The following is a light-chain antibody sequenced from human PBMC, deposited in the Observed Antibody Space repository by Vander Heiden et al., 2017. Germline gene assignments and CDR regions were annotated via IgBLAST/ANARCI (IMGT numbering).Light chain of an antibody. CDR1: SSDVGGYDS. Sequence: QSALTQPASVSGSLGQSITISCAGTSSDVGGYDSVSWYQQHPGKAPQLMIYDVTYRPSGVSIRFSGSKSGNTASLTISGLQAEDESDYYCSSYTTSGTRVFGTGTNVTVL. CDR3: SSYTTSGTRV. V-gene: IGLV2-14*03. J-gene: IGLJ1*01. CDR2: DVT.